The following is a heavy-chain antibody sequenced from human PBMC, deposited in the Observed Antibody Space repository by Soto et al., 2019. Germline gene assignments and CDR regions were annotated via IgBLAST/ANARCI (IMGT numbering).Heavy chain of an antibody. J-gene: IGHJ5*02. CDR3: ARGVWGLSRSNWFDP. D-gene: IGHD7-27*01. CDR1: GFTFSSYS. V-gene: IGHV3-48*01. Sequence: GGSLRLSCAASGFTFSSYSMNWVRQAPGKGLEWVSYISSSSSTIYYADSVKGRFTISRDNAKNSLYLQMNSLRAEDTAVYYCARGVWGLSRSNWFDPWGQGTLVTVSS. CDR2: ISSSSSTI.